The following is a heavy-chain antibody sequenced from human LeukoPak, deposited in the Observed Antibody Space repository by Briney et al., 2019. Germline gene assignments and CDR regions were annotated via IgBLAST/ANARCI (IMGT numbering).Heavy chain of an antibody. V-gene: IGHV3-48*04. J-gene: IGHJ4*02. CDR2: ISSSSRTR. Sequence: GGSLRLSCAASGFNFSTYNVNWVRQAPGKGLDWVSYISSSSRTRYYADSVKGRFTISRDNAKDSLYLQMNSLRAEDTAVYYCVRESIGFDYWGQGTLVTVSS. D-gene: IGHD2-15*01. CDR3: VRESIGFDY. CDR1: GFNFSTYN.